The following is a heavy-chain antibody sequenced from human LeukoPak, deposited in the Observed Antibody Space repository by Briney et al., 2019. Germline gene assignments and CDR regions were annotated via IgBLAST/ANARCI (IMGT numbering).Heavy chain of an antibody. Sequence: PSETLSLICSVSGGSISSSSYYWGWIRQPPGKGLEWIGSIYYSGSTYHNPSLKSRVTMSVDTSKNQFSLTLISVTAADTAIYYCARLDYSSSYYDSWGQGTLVTVSS. CDR2: IYYSGST. V-gene: IGHV4-39*01. J-gene: IGHJ4*02. CDR3: ARLDYSSSYYDS. D-gene: IGHD6-13*01. CDR1: GGSISSSSYY.